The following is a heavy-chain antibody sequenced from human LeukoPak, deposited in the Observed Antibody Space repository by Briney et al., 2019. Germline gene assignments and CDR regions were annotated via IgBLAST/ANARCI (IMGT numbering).Heavy chain of an antibody. Sequence: SETLSLTCTVSGGSISIRNYYWGWIRQPPGRGLEWIGSISYSGTYYNPSLKSRLTISVDTSKNHFSLNLRSVTAADTAVYYCARRTSNPVGAIDYWGQGTLVTVSS. CDR3: ARRTSNPVGAIDY. D-gene: IGHD1-26*01. CDR2: ISYSGT. J-gene: IGHJ4*02. CDR1: GGSISIRNYY. V-gene: IGHV4-39*01.